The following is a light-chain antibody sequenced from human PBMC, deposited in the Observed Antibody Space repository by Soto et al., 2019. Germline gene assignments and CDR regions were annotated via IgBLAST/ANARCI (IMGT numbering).Light chain of an antibody. CDR2: GAS. Sequence: EIVFSQSLATRPPSPGERATLSCRASQSVSGYVAWYQQKPGQGPRLLIYGASRRATGIPDRFSGSGSGTDFTLTISSLEPDDFAVYYCQQYVSSPWAFGQGTQVDI. J-gene: IGKJ1*01. V-gene: IGKV3-20*01. CDR3: QQYVSSPWA. CDR1: QSVSGY.